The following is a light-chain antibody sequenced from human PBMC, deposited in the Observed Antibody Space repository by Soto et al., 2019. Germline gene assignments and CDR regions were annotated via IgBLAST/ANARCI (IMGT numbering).Light chain of an antibody. J-gene: IGLJ2*01. CDR3: AAWDDSLNVVL. CDR2: FDD. CDR1: TSNVGNNA. V-gene: IGLV1-36*01. Sequence: QSVLTQPPSVSEAPWQRVSISCSGNTSNVGNNAVNWYQQLPGKTPKLLIYFDDLVPSGVSDRFSGSKSGTSASLAISGLQSDDEADYYCAAWDDSLNVVLFGGGTKLTVL.